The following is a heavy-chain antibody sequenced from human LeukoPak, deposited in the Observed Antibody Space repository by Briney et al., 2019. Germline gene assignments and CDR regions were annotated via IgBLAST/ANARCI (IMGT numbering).Heavy chain of an antibody. CDR1: GFTFSSYW. V-gene: IGHV3-7*01. CDR2: IKQDGSEK. J-gene: IGHJ4*02. Sequence: PGGSLRLSCAASGFTFSSYWMSWVRQAPGKGLEWVANIKQDGSEKYYVDSVKGRFTISRDNAKNSLYLQMNSLRAKDTAVYYCARDIYSGYAFYFDYWGQGTLVTVSS. D-gene: IGHD5-12*01. CDR3: ARDIYSGYAFYFDY.